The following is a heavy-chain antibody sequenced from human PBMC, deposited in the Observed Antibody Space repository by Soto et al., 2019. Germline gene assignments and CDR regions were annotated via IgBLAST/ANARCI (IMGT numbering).Heavy chain of an antibody. Sequence: PGGSLRLSCAASGFTFNNYAMSWVRQAPGKGLEWVSGISASGSRTFYADSVKGRFTVSRDFSKNTLSLQMDSLRAEDTAVYFCGKDHNGDYVGGFEFWGPGTMVTASS. CDR1: GFTFNNYA. J-gene: IGHJ3*01. D-gene: IGHD4-17*01. V-gene: IGHV3-23*01. CDR3: GKDHNGDYVGGFEF. CDR2: ISASGSRT.